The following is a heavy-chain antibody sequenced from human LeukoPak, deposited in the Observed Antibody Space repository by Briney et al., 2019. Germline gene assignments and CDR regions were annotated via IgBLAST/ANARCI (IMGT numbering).Heavy chain of an antibody. CDR1: GFTFSSYG. J-gene: IGHJ4*02. Sequence: GGSLRLSCAASGFTFSSYGMHWVRQAPGKGLEWVAVISYDGSNKYYADSVKGRFTISRDNSKNTLYLQMNSLRAEDTAVYYCAKSPHSIAAADYWGQGTLVTVSS. CDR3: AKSPHSIAAADY. CDR2: ISYDGSNK. D-gene: IGHD6-13*01. V-gene: IGHV3-30*18.